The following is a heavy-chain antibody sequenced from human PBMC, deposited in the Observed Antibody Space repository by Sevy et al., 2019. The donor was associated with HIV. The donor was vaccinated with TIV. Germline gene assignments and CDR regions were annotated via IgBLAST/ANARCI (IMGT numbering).Heavy chain of an antibody. V-gene: IGHV4-31*11. D-gene: IGHD2-15*01. CDR1: GGSIGAGGYS. J-gene: IGHJ6*02. CDR2: IFHSGKT. CDR3: ARHGGGSNYYAMDV. Sequence: SETLSLTCAVSGGSIGAGGYSWSWIRQHPGKGLVWVGYIFHSGKTYFNSSLEGRVTISVHTSKTQFSLKLTSVTAADTAIYYCARHGGGSNYYAMDVWGQGTTVTVSS.